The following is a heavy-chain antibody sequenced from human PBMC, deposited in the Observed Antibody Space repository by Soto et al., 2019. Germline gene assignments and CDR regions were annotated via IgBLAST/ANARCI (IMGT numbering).Heavy chain of an antibody. CDR2: IYYSGST. V-gene: IGHV4-59*01. CDR3: AREGRESSSWHDYYYYGMDV. CDR1: GGSISSYY. D-gene: IGHD6-13*01. J-gene: IGHJ6*02. Sequence: QVQLQESGPGLVKPSETLSLTCTVSGGSISSYYWSWIRQPPGKGLEWIGYIYYSGSTNYNPSLKSRVTISVDTSKNQFSLKLSSVTAADTAVYYCAREGRESSSWHDYYYYGMDVWGQGTTVTVSS.